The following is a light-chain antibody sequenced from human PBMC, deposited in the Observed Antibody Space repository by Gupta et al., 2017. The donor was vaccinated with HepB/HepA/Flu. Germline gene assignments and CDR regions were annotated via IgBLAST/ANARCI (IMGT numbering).Light chain of an antibody. J-gene: IGLJ1*01. V-gene: IGLV3-1*01. Sequence: SYKLTQSPSVSVSPGQTASITCSGDELGDRYVNWYQQKPGQSPVLVIYQDNKRPSGIPERFSGSASGNTATLTISGTQALDEAEYFCQAWDSGTFFVFGSGTKVTVL. CDR1: ELGDRY. CDR3: QAWDSGTFFV. CDR2: QDN.